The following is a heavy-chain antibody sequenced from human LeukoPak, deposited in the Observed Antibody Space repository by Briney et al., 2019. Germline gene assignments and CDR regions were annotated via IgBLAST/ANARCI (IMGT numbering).Heavy chain of an antibody. D-gene: IGHD1-1*01. Sequence: GGSLRLSCAASGFTVSSNYMSWVRQAPGKGLEWVSVIYSGGSTYYADSVKGRFTISSDNSKNTLYLQMNSLRAEDTAVYHCASDTTYYYGMDVWGQGTTVTVSS. V-gene: IGHV3-66*01. CDR3: ASDTTYYYGMDV. CDR2: IYSGGST. J-gene: IGHJ6*02. CDR1: GFTVSSNY.